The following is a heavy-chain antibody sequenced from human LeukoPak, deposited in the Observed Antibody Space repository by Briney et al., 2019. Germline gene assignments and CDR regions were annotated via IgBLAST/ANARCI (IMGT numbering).Heavy chain of an antibody. J-gene: IGHJ4*02. CDR1: GLTFSSSW. CDR2: INPDGNKK. CDR3: ARDLAYSRLDY. D-gene: IGHD5-18*01. V-gene: IGHV3-7*01. Sequence: QTGGSLRLSCAVSGLTFSSSWVDWVRQAPGKGLEWVASINPDGNKKYSADSVKGQFTISRDNAENSLYLQMNSLRVEDTAFYYCARDLAYSRLDYWGQGMLVTVSS.